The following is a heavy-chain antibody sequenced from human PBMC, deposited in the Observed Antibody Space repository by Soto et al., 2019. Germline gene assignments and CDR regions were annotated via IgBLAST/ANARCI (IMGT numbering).Heavy chain of an antibody. Sequence: SETLSLTCAVYGGSFSGYYWSWIRQPPGKGLEWIGEINHSGSANYNPSLKSRVTISVDTSKNQFSLKLSSVTAADTAVYYCARLRDTAMVFDYWGQGTLVTVSS. CDR3: ARLRDTAMVFDY. D-gene: IGHD5-18*01. CDR2: INHSGSA. CDR1: GGSFSGYY. J-gene: IGHJ4*02. V-gene: IGHV4-34*01.